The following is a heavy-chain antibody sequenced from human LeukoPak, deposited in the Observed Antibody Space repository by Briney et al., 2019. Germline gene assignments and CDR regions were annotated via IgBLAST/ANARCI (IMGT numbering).Heavy chain of an antibody. Sequence: SETLSLTCAVSGGSISSNSYYWGWIRQPPGKGLEWIGSIYYSGSTYYNPSLKSRVTISVDTSKNQFSLKLSSVTAADTAVYYCARGGYSSSWYAEREQRYNWFDPWGQGTLVTVSS. CDR1: GGSISSNSYY. D-gene: IGHD6-13*01. V-gene: IGHV4-39*01. CDR2: IYYSGST. CDR3: ARGGYSSSWYAEREQRYNWFDP. J-gene: IGHJ5*02.